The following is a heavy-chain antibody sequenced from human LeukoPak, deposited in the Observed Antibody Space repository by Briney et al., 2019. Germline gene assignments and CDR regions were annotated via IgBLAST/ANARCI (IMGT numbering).Heavy chain of an antibody. J-gene: IGHJ5*02. CDR2: IPASGGST. CDR1: GFTFSSNV. CDR3: AKANLDTAMVRGWFDP. Sequence: QPGGSLRLSCVASGFTFSSNVMIWFRQAPGKGLEWVSSIPASGGSTYYADSVKGRFTISRDNAKNSLYLQMNSLRAEDTALYYCAKANLDTAMVRGWFDPWGQGTLVTVSS. D-gene: IGHD5-18*01. V-gene: IGHV3-23*01.